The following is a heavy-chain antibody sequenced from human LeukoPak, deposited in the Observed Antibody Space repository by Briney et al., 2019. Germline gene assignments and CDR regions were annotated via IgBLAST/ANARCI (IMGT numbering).Heavy chain of an antibody. CDR3: ASWGGEAKSGLWSGPFDY. Sequence: GASVKVSCKASGYTFTRHYMHWVRQAPGQGLEWMGIINPSGGSTNYAQKFQGRVTMTGDTSTSTVYMELSSLRSEDTAVYYCASWGGEAKSGLWSGPFDYWGQGTLVTVSS. J-gene: IGHJ4*02. CDR1: GYTFTRHY. V-gene: IGHV1-46*01. D-gene: IGHD3-3*01. CDR2: INPSGGST.